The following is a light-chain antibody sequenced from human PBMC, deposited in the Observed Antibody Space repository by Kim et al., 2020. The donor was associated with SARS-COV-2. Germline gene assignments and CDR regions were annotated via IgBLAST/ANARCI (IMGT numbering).Light chain of an antibody. J-gene: IGKJ1*01. CDR1: QSIGRW. V-gene: IGKV1-5*03. CDR2: QAS. Sequence: DVQMTQSPSTLSASVGDRVTLTCRASQSIGRWLAWYQQKPGKAPTLLIYQASTLHTGVSSRFSGSGSGTEFTLTISSLQPDDLATYYCQQYNTYSGTFGQGTKVEIK. CDR3: QQYNTYSGT.